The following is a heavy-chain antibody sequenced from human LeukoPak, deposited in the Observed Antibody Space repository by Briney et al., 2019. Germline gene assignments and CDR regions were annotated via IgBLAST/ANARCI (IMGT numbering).Heavy chain of an antibody. CDR3: ARALSMIEGY. CDR1: GFTLSSYA. Sequence: PGRSLRLSCAASGFTLSSYAMHWVRQAPGKGLEWVAVISYDGSNKYYADSVKGRFTISRDNSKNTLYLQMNSLRAEDTAVYYCARALSMIEGYWGQGTLVTVSS. CDR2: ISYDGSNK. J-gene: IGHJ4*02. D-gene: IGHD5/OR15-5a*01. V-gene: IGHV3-30*01.